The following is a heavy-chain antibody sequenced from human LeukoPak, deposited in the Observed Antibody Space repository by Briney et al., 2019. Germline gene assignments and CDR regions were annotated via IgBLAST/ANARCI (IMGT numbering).Heavy chain of an antibody. J-gene: IGHJ4*02. CDR2: IRSKANSYAT. V-gene: IGHV3-73*01. CDR1: GFIFSSYW. Sequence: GGSLRLSCAASGFIFSSYWMAWVRQASGKGLEWVGRIRSKANSYATAYAASVKGRFTISRDDSKNTAYLQMNSLKTEDTAVYYCTVTSQGIAAAGTDYWGQGTLVTVSS. D-gene: IGHD6-13*01. CDR3: TVTSQGIAAAGTDY.